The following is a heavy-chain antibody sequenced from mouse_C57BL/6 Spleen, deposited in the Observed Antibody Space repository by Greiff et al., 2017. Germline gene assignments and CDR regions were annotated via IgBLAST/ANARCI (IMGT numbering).Heavy chain of an antibody. CDR1: GYTFTSYW. V-gene: IGHV1-64*01. J-gene: IGHJ2*01. CDR2: IHPNSGST. CDR3: ARSLNSITDY. D-gene: IGHD1-2*01. Sequence: QVHVKQPGAELVKPGASVKLSCKASGYTFTSYWMHWVKQRPGQGLEWIGMIHPNSGSTNYNEKFKSKATLTVDKSSSTAYMQLSSLTSEDSAVYYCARSLNSITDYWGQGTTLTVSS.